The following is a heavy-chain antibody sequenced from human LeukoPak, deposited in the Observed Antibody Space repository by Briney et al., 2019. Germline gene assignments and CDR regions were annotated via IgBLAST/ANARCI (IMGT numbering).Heavy chain of an antibody. CDR1: GFTVSSNY. V-gene: IGHV3-66*01. Sequence: GGSLRLSCAASGFTVSSNYMSWVRQAPGRGLEWVSVIYSGGSTYYADSVKGGFTISRGNSKNTLFLQMNSLRAGDTAVYYCARGTVTMVDYWGQGTLVTVSS. CDR2: IYSGGST. CDR3: ARGTVTMVDY. D-gene: IGHD3-10*01. J-gene: IGHJ4*02.